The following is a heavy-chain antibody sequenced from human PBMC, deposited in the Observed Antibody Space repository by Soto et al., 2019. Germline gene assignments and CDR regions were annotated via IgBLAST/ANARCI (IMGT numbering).Heavy chain of an antibody. CDR2: ISGSGGST. V-gene: IGHV3-23*01. Sequence: GGSLRLSCAASGFTFGSYAMSWVRQAPGKGLEWVSAISGSGGSTYYADSVKGRFTISRDNSKNTLYLQMNSLRAEDTAVYYCAKDDCSSTSCQGPFDYWGQGTLVTVSS. CDR3: AKDDCSSTSCQGPFDY. CDR1: GFTFGSYA. J-gene: IGHJ4*02. D-gene: IGHD2-2*01.